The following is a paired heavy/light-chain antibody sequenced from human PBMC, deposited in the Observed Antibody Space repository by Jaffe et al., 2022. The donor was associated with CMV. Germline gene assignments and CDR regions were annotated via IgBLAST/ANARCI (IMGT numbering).Light chain of an antibody. CDR1: QSVNNNY. J-gene: IGKJ2*02. CDR3: QQCGYSSCT. V-gene: IGKV3-20*01. CDR2: GAS. Sequence: EIVLTQSAGTLSLSPGERATLSCRASQSVNNNYLAWYHQKPGQAPRLLIYGASNRATGIPDRFSGSGSGTDFTLTISRLEPEDFAVYYCQQCGYSSCTFGQGTKLEIK.
Heavy chain of an antibody. CDR1: GFTFSGHT. J-gene: IGHJ3*02. CDR3: GKDGGVGGVKDALDI. D-gene: IGHD3-3*01. CDR2: INPRGDSI. Sequence: EAQLLESGGGLVQPGGSLRLSCAASGFTFSGHTMTWVRQAPGKGLEWVSDINPRGDSIYYTDSAKGRFSISRDNSRNTLYLQMNNLRAEDTAVYYCGKDGGVGGVKDALDIWGQGTMVTVSS. V-gene: IGHV3-23*01.